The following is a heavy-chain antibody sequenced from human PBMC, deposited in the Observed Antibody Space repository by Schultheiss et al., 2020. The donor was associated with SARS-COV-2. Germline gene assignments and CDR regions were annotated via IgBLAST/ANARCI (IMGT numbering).Heavy chain of an antibody. V-gene: IGHV4-30-4*07. Sequence: SGPTLVKPTQTLPLTCTFSGFSLSTSGMCVSWIRQPPGKGLEWIGYIYYSGSTYYNPSLKSLVTISVDTSKNQFSLKLSSVTAADTAVYYCTYGSGSYYFWGQGTLVTVSS. CDR1: GFSLSTSGMC. CDR2: IYYSGST. D-gene: IGHD3-10*01. J-gene: IGHJ4*02. CDR3: TYGSGSYYF.